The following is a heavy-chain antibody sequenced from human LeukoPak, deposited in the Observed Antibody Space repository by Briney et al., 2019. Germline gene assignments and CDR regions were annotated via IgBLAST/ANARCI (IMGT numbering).Heavy chain of an antibody. CDR1: GFTVSSNY. V-gene: IGHV3-66*01. CDR2: IYSADST. Sequence: GGSLRLSCAASGFTVSSNYMTWVRQAPGKGLEWVSVIYSADSTYSADSVKGRFTISRDNSKNTLHLQMNSLTAEDTAMYYCARDTDYYGSGRHGYFDHWGQGTLVTVSS. J-gene: IGHJ1*01. CDR3: ARDTDYYGSGRHGYFDH. D-gene: IGHD3-10*01.